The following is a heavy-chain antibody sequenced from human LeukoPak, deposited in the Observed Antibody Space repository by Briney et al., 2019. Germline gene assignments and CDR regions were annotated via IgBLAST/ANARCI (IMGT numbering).Heavy chain of an antibody. D-gene: IGHD3-22*01. CDR3: ARDLPRHYDSSGYPFYFDY. V-gene: IGHV3-48*03. CDR1: GFTFSSYE. CDR2: ISSSGSTI. J-gene: IGHJ4*02. Sequence: GGSLRLSCAASGFTFSSYEMNWVRQAPGKGLEWVSYISSSGSTIYYADSVKGRFTISRDNAKNSLYLQMNSLRAEDKAVYYCARDLPRHYDSSGYPFYFDYWGQGTLVTVSS.